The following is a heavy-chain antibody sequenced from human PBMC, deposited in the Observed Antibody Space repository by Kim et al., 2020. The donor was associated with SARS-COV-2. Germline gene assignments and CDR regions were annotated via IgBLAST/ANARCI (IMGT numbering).Heavy chain of an antibody. CDR1: GGSISSYY. CDR3: ARTRIGYCSGGSCYGAFDV. V-gene: IGHV4-59*13. CDR2: IYYNGST. J-gene: IGHJ3*01. Sequence: SETLSLTCTVSGGSISSYYWSWIRQTPGMGLAWIGYIYYNGSTNFNPSLKSRVTISVDTSKNQFSLRLASVTAADTAIYFCARTRIGYCSGGSCYGAFDVWGQGTKVTVSS. D-gene: IGHD2-15*01.